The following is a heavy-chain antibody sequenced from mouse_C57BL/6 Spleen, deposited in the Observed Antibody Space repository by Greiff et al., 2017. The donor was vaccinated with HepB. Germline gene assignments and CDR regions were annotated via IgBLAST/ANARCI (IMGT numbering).Heavy chain of an antibody. CDR3: ARTIYDGYSHYAMDY. CDR1: GFSLTSYA. V-gene: IGHV2-9-1*01. D-gene: IGHD2-3*01. Sequence: VKVVESGPGLVAPSQSLSITCTVSGFSLTSYAISWVRQPPGKGLEWLGVIWTGGGTNYNSALKSRLSISKDNSKSQVFLKMNSLQTDDTARYYCARTIYDGYSHYAMDYWGQGTSVTVSS. J-gene: IGHJ4*01. CDR2: IWTGGGT.